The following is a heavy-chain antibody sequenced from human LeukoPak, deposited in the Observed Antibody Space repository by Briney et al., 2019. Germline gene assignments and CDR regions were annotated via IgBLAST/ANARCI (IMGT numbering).Heavy chain of an antibody. Sequence: SETLSLTCVVSGYSISSSYWWGWIRQPPGKGLEWIGHIYHSGSTYYNPSPKSRVTMSVDMSKKQFSLKLSSVTAVDTAVYYCARGGSTSFGGFDPWGQGTLVTVSS. CDR3: ARGGSTSFGGFDP. V-gene: IGHV4-28*01. D-gene: IGHD2-2*01. CDR2: IYHSGST. J-gene: IGHJ5*02. CDR1: GYSISSSYW.